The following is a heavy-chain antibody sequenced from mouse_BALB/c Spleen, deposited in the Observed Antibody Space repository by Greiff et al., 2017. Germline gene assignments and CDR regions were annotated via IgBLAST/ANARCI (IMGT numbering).Heavy chain of an antibody. CDR3: ARAGEYGGGYFDV. V-gene: IGHV2-9*02. CDR1: GFSLTSYG. D-gene: IGHD1-2*01. J-gene: IGHJ1*01. CDR2: IWAGGST. Sequence: QVQLKESGPGLVAPSQSLSITCTVSGFSLTSYGVHWVRQPPGKGLEWLGVIWAGGSTNYNSALMSRLSISKDNSKSQVFLKMNSMQTNDTAMYYCARAGEYGGGYFDVWGAGTTVTVSS.